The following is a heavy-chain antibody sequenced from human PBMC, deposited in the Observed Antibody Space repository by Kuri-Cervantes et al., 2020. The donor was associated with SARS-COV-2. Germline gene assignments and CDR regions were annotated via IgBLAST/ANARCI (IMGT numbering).Heavy chain of an antibody. V-gene: IGHV4-4*07. CDR3: AREVWFRELSSNYYYYSYMDV. Sequence: SETLSLTCTVSGGSISSYYWSWIRQPAGKGLEWIGRIYTSGSTNYNPSLKSRVTMSVDTSKNQFSLKLSSVTAADTAVYYCAREVWFRELSSNYYYYSYMDVWGKGTTVTVSS. CDR2: IYTSGST. D-gene: IGHD3-10*01. CDR1: GGSISSYY. J-gene: IGHJ6*03.